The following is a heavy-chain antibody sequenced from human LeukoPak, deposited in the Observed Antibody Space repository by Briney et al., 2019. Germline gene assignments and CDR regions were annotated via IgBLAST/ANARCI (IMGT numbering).Heavy chain of an antibody. Sequence: GGSLRLSCAASGFTFSSCSMNWVRQAPGKGLEWVSSISSSSSYIYYADSVKGRFTISRDNAKNSLYLQMNSLRAEDTAVYYCARAEVVSYYYDSSGYYHHWGQGTLVTVSS. CDR3: ARAEVVSYYYDSSGYYHH. D-gene: IGHD3-22*01. V-gene: IGHV3-21*01. J-gene: IGHJ5*02. CDR2: ISSSSSYI. CDR1: GFTFSSCS.